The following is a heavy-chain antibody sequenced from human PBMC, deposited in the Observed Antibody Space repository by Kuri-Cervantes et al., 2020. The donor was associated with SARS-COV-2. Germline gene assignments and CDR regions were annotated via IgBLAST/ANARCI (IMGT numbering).Heavy chain of an antibody. D-gene: IGHD2-21*02. CDR1: EFTFDDFA. CDR2: ISGDGGST. Sequence: GESLKISCAASEFTFDDFAMHWVRQAPGKSLEWVSLISGDGGSTSYADSVKGRFTISRDNSMNSLYLQMNSLRTEDTGLYYCVKAALMTSNTYFDSWGQGALVTVSS. V-gene: IGHV3-43*02. J-gene: IGHJ4*02. CDR3: VKAALMTSNTYFDS.